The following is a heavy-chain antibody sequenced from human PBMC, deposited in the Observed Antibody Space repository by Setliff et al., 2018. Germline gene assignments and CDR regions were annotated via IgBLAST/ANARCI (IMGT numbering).Heavy chain of an antibody. Sequence: TSETLSLTRTVSGGSISSGDYYWSWIRQPPGKGLEWIGYIYYSGSTYYNPSLKSRVTISVDTSKNQFSLKLSSVTAADTAVYYCASAEYTDYYFDYWGQGALVTVSS. CDR1: GGSISSGDYY. D-gene: IGHD1-1*01. CDR3: ASAEYTDYYFDY. CDR2: IYYSGST. J-gene: IGHJ4*02. V-gene: IGHV4-30-4*08.